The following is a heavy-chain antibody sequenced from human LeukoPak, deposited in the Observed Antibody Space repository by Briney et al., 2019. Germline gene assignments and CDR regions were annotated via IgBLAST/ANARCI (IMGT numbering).Heavy chain of an antibody. J-gene: IGHJ4*02. Sequence: SETLSLTCAVYGGSFSGYYWSWIRQPPGKGLEWIGEINHSGSTNYNPSLKSRVTISVDTSKNQFSLKLSSVTAADTAVYYCARVLAAAGAYYFDYWGQGTLVTVSS. CDR1: GGSFSGYY. V-gene: IGHV4-34*01. CDR3: ARVLAAAGAYYFDY. D-gene: IGHD6-13*01. CDR2: INHSGST.